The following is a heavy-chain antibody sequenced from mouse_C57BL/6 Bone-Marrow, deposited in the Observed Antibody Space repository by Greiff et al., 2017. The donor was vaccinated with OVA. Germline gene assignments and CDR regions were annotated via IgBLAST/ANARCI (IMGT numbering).Heavy chain of an antibody. CDR1: GYTFTRFW. Sequence: VQLQQPGAELVKPGASVKVSCKASGYTFTRFWMHWVKQRPGQGLEWIGRIHPSDSDTNYNQKFKGKATLTVDKSSSTAYMQLSSLTSEDSAVYYCAAYYSNYGRGYYAMDYWGQGTSVTVSS. D-gene: IGHD2-5*01. J-gene: IGHJ4*01. CDR3: AAYYSNYGRGYYAMDY. CDR2: IHPSDSDT. V-gene: IGHV1-74*01.